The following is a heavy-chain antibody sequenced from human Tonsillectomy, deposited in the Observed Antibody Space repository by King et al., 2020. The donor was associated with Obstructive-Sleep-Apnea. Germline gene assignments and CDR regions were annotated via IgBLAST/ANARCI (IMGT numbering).Heavy chain of an antibody. Sequence: VQLVESGGGLVQPGGSLRLSCGVSGFTFSSYAMSWVRQAPGKGLEWVSVISGSGGSTHYADSVKGRFTISRDNSKSTLYLQMNSLRAVDTAVYFCASRNYYDSSAMTCWGQGTLVTVSS. D-gene: IGHD3-22*01. V-gene: IGHV3-23*04. CDR3: ASRNYYDSSAMTC. CDR1: GFTFSSYA. J-gene: IGHJ4*02. CDR2: ISGSGGST.